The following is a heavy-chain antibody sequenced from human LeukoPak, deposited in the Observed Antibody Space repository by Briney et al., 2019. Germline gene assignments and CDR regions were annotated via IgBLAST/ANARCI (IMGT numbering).Heavy chain of an antibody. Sequence: PGESLTLSCVASGSTVTYNYMTWVRQAPGKGLEWVSLIDSGGTTYYADSLKGRFTISRHSPNNTLFLQVNNLRPEDTAVYYCARTSYYYDMDVWGPGTTVTVSS. J-gene: IGHJ6*02. CDR2: IDSGGTT. V-gene: IGHV3-53*04. CDR3: ARTSYYYDMDV. CDR1: GSTVTYNY.